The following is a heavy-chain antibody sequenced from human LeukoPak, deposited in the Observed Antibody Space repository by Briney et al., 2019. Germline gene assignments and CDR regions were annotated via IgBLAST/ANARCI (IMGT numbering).Heavy chain of an antibody. J-gene: IGHJ5*02. CDR2: IYYSGST. D-gene: IGHD5-24*01. V-gene: IGHV4-59*01. CDR1: GGSISSYY. Sequence: SKTLSLTCTVSGGSISSYYWSWIRQPPGKGLEWIGYIYYSGSTNYNPSLKSRVTISVDTSKNQFSLKLSSVTAADTAVYYCARAPRALQARLGWFDPWGQGTLVTVSS. CDR3: ARAPRALQARLGWFDP.